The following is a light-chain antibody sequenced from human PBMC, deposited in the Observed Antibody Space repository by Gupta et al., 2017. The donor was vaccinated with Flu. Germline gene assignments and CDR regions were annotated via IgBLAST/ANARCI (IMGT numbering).Light chain of an antibody. V-gene: IGLV2-14*01. CDR3: SSFTTSSTLV. CDR2: EVI. J-gene: IGLJ2*01. CDR1: SSDVGGYKY. Sequence: QPALTQPAFVSGSPGQSLTISWTGPSSDVGGYKYVSWYHQHPGNAPKLMIYEVINRPSATSNRFSGSKSGNTASLTTSGVQAEDEGAYYCSSFTTSSTLVFGGGTKLTVL.